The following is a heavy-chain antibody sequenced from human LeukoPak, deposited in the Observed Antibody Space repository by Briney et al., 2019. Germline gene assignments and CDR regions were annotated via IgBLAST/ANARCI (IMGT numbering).Heavy chain of an antibody. CDR2: INSDGSST. CDR3: ARDLDLRAGNPNQI. V-gene: IGHV3-74*01. J-gene: IGHJ3*02. CDR1: GFTFSSYW. D-gene: IGHD1-14*01. Sequence: GGSLRLSCAASGFTFSSYWMHWVRQAPGKGLVWVSRINSDGSSTSYADSVKGRFTISRDDAKNTLYLQMNSRRAEDTAVYYCARDLDLRAGNPNQIWGQGTMVTVSS.